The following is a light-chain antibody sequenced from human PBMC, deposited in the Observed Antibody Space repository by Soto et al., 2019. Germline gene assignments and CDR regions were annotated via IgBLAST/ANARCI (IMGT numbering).Light chain of an antibody. CDR3: ATWDDSLNGPV. J-gene: IGLJ3*02. Sequence: QPVLTQPPSASGTPGQRVTISCSGSSSNIGRNTVNWYQQLPGTAPKLLINTNNQRPSGVPDRFSGSKFGTSASLAISGLQSEDEADYYCATWDDSLNGPVFGGGTKLTVL. V-gene: IGLV1-44*01. CDR2: TNN. CDR1: SSNIGRNT.